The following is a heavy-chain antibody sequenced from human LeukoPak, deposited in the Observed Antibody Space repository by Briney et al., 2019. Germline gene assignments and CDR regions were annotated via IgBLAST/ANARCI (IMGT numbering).Heavy chain of an antibody. D-gene: IGHD4-17*01. CDR1: GYTFTGYY. J-gene: IGHJ5*02. CDR2: INPNSGGT. CDR3: ARRLLYGDCLSP. Sequence: APVKVSRKASGYTFTGYYMHWVRQAPGQGLEWMGWINPNSGGTNYAQKFQGRVTMTRDTSISTAYMELSRLRSDDTAVYYCARRLLYGDCLSPWGQGTLVTVSS. V-gene: IGHV1-2*02.